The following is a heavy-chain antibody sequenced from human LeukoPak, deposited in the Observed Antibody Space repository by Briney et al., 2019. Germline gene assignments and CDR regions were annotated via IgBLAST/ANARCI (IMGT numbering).Heavy chain of an antibody. V-gene: IGHV3-7*01. CDR1: GLTFSSYW. D-gene: IGHD3/OR15-3a*01. J-gene: IGHJ4*02. CDR2: IKQDGSEK. Sequence: GGSLRLSCAASGLTFSSYWMSWVRQAPGKGLEWAANIKQDGSEKYYVDSVKGRFTISRDNAKNSLYLQMNSLRAEDTAVYYCARDSVIYGYWGQGTLVTVSS. CDR3: ARDSVIYGY.